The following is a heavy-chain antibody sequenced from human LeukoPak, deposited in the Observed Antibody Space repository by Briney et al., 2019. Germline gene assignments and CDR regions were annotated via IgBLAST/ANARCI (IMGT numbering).Heavy chain of an antibody. V-gene: IGHV3-43*02. CDR3: AKDSERHSSSWYTIYYYVYGMDV. Sequence: GGSLRLSCAAPGFTFDDYAMHWVRHAPGKGLEWVSLISGDGGSTYYADSVKGRFTISRDNSKNSLYLQMNSLRTEDTALYYCAKDSERHSSSWYTIYYYVYGMDVWGQGTTVTVSS. D-gene: IGHD6-13*01. CDR1: GFTFDDYA. J-gene: IGHJ6*02. CDR2: ISGDGGST.